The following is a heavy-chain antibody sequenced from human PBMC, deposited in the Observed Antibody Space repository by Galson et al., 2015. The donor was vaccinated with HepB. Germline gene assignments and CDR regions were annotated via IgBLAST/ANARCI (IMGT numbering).Heavy chain of an antibody. CDR2: IYFSGTT. J-gene: IGHJ4*02. CDR1: GGSISSSNYY. D-gene: IGHD3-16*01. Sequence: SEPLSLTCTVSGGSISSSNYYWGWIRQPPGKGLEWIGSIYFSGTTYYNPSLKSRVTISVDTSKNQFSLKLSSVTAADTAVYYCARERWVLWGFDYWGQGTLVTVSS. V-gene: IGHV4-39*07. CDR3: ARERWVLWGFDY.